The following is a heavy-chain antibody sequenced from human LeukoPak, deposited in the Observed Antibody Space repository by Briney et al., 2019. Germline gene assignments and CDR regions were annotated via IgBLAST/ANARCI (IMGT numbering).Heavy chain of an antibody. Sequence: PSETLSLTCTDSGGSISSYYWSWIRQPPGKGLEWIGYIYYSGSTNYNPSLKSRVTISVDTSKNQFSLELSSVTAADTAVYYCARHGSSGWYSGWFDPWGQGTLVTVSS. J-gene: IGHJ5*02. CDR1: GGSISSYY. CDR2: IYYSGST. CDR3: ARHGSSGWYSGWFDP. V-gene: IGHV4-59*01. D-gene: IGHD6-19*01.